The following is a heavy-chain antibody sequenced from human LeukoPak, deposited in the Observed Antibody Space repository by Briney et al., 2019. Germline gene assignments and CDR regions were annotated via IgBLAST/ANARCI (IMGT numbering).Heavy chain of an antibody. J-gene: IGHJ4*02. CDR3: ARGTIAARFLTDY. D-gene: IGHD6-6*01. CDR2: INPNSGGT. CDR1: GYTFTGYY. Sequence: GASVKVSCKASGYTFTGYYMHWVRQAPGQGLEWMGWINPNSGGTNYAQKFQGRVTMTKDTSISTAYMELSRLRSDDTAVYYCARGTIAARFLTDYWGQGTLVTVSS. V-gene: IGHV1-2*02.